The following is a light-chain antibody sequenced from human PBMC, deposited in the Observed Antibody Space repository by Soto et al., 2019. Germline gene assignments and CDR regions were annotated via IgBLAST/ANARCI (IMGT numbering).Light chain of an antibody. J-gene: IGLJ1*01. CDR3: SSYTSRSTLYV. CDR1: SSDVGGYNY. Sequence: QSALTQPASVSGSPGQSITISCTGTSSDVGGYNYGSWYQQHPGKAPKLMIYDVSNRPSGVSNRFSGSKSGNTASLTISGLQAEDEAEYYCSSYTSRSTLYVFGTGTKLTVL. CDR2: DVS. V-gene: IGLV2-14*01.